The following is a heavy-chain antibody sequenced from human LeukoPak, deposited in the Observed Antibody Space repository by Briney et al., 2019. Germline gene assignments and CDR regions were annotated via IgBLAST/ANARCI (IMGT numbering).Heavy chain of an antibody. CDR1: GGSFSGYY. CDR3: ARVTPGDSSGYYYVHFDY. Sequence: PSETLSLTCADYGGSFSGYYWSWIRQPPGKGLEWIGEINHSGSTNYNPSLKSRVTISVDTSKNQFSLKLSSVTAADTAVYYCARVTPGDSSGYYYVHFDYWGQGTLVTVSS. V-gene: IGHV4-34*01. CDR2: INHSGST. D-gene: IGHD3-22*01. J-gene: IGHJ4*02.